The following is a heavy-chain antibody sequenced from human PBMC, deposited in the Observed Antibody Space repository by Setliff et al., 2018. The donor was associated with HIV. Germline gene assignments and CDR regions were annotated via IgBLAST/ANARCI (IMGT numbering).Heavy chain of an antibody. V-gene: IGHV1-18*01. CDR1: GYTFTNYG. CDR2: IGAKNDNT. Sequence: ASVKVSCKASGYTFTNYGITWVRQAPGHGLEWMGWIGAKNDNTNYARQFQGRVTMTTDTSTNTVYMELRSLTSDDTAVYYCARVATVSHPGDYFDYWGQGTLVTVSS. CDR3: ARVATVSHPGDYFDY. J-gene: IGHJ4*02. D-gene: IGHD4-4*01.